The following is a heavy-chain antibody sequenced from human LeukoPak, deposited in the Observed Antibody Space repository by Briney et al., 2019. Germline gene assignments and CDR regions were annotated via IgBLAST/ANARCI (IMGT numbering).Heavy chain of an antibody. CDR1: GYSISSGYY. V-gene: IGHV4-38-2*01. CDR2: IYHSGST. Sequence: SETLSLTCADSGYSISSGYYWGWIRQPPGKGLEWIGSIYHSGSTYYNPSLKSRVTISVDTSKNQFSLKLSSVTAADTAVYYCARGVVGVVAAIRGAFDIWGQGTMVTVSS. D-gene: IGHD2-15*01. J-gene: IGHJ3*02. CDR3: ARGVVGVVAAIRGAFDI.